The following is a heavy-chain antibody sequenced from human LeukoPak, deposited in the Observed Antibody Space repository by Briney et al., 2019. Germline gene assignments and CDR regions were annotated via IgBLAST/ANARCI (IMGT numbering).Heavy chain of an antibody. CDR3: ARVRPRWRLIAVAVVLDY. J-gene: IGHJ4*02. CDR1: GYTFTCYD. Sequence: ASVKVSCKASGYTFTCYDINWVRQATGQGLEWMEWMNPNSGNTGYAQKFQGRVTMTRNTSISTAYMELSSLRSEDTAVYYCARVRPRWRLIAVAVVLDYWGQGTLVTVSS. D-gene: IGHD6-19*01. V-gene: IGHV1-8*01. CDR2: MNPNSGNT.